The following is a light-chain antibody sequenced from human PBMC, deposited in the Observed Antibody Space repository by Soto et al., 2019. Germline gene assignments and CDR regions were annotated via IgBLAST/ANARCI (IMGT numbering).Light chain of an antibody. CDR2: GVT. CDR3: CSYTSRTTYV. Sequence: QSALTQPASVSGSPGQSITISCTGTSXDIGTYNYVSWYQQHPGKAPKLMIYGVTSRPSGISDRFSGSKSGNTASLIISAVQAEDEADYFCCSYTSRTTYVFGTGTKPTVL. CDR1: SXDIGTYNY. J-gene: IGLJ1*01. V-gene: IGLV2-14*01.